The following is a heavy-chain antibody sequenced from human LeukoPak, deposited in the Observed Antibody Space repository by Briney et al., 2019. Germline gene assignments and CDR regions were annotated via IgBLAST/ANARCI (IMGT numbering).Heavy chain of an antibody. CDR2: IIPIFGTA. J-gene: IGHJ4*02. Sequence: SVKVSCKASGGTFSSYAISWVRQAPGQGLEWMGGIIPIFGTANYAQKFQGRVTITADESTSTAYMELSGLRSEDTAVYYCARDSPPYCSSTSCYHDYWGQGTLVTVSS. D-gene: IGHD2-2*01. CDR3: ARDSPPYCSSTSCYHDY. V-gene: IGHV1-69*13. CDR1: GGTFSSYA.